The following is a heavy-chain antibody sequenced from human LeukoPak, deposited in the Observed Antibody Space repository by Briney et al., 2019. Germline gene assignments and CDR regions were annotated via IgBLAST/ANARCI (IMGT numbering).Heavy chain of an antibody. Sequence: GGSLRLSCAASGFTVSSNYMSWVRQAPGKGLEWVSVIYSGGSTYYADSVKGRFTISRDNAKNTLYLQMNSLRAEDTAVYYCARVSDYGDYDDYWGQGTLVTVSS. D-gene: IGHD4-17*01. CDR3: ARVSDYGDYDDY. CDR1: GFTVSSNY. CDR2: IYSGGST. J-gene: IGHJ4*02. V-gene: IGHV3-66*01.